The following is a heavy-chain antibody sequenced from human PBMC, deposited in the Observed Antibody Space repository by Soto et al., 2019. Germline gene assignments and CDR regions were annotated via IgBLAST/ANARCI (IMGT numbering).Heavy chain of an antibody. Sequence: EVQLVESGGGLIQPGGSLRLSCAASGFTVSDNYMIWVRQAPGKGLEWVSVIYGDGSTYYADSVKGRFTISRDNSKNTLYLQMNSLRAEDTAVYYCARSAYYYDSSGYYYAYYFDYWGQGTLVTVSS. V-gene: IGHV3-53*01. CDR1: GFTVSDNY. D-gene: IGHD3-22*01. CDR2: IYGDGST. J-gene: IGHJ4*02. CDR3: ARSAYYYDSSGYYYAYYFDY.